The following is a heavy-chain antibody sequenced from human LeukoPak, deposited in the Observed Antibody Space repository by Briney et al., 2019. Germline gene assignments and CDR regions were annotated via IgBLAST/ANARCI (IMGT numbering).Heavy chain of an antibody. CDR2: ISGDGSTS. Sequence: GGSLRLSCAASGFTFSDYWIHWVRQAPGKGPVWVSRISGDGSTSNYADSVKGRFTISRDNAKNTLYLQMNSLRAEDTAVYFCVRERLGAIVENWGQGVLVIVSS. CDR3: VRERLGAIVEN. J-gene: IGHJ4*02. D-gene: IGHD3-16*02. V-gene: IGHV3-74*01. CDR1: GFTFSDYW.